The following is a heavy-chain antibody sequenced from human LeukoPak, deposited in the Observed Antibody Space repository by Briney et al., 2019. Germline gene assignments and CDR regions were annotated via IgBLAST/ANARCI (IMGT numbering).Heavy chain of an antibody. CDR1: GGSISSSSYY. J-gene: IGHJ6*02. CDR2: IYYSGST. Sequence: PSETLSLTCTVSGGSISSSSYYWGWIRQPPGKGLEWIGSIYYSGSTYYNPSLKSRVTISVDTSKNQFSLKLSSVTAADTAVYYCARGRSSGYTYHYYYYGMDVWGQGTTVTVSS. CDR3: ARGRSSGYTYHYYYYGMDV. V-gene: IGHV4-39*01. D-gene: IGHD5-12*01.